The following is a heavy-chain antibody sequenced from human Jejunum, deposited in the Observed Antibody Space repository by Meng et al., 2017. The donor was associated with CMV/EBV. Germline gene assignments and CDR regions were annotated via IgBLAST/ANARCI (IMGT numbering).Heavy chain of an antibody. Sequence: QVQRVQSGAEVRKPGAPGKVSCKTSGYFFMGYYMPCLRQAPGQGLEWLGRINSNSGDATYAQIFRGRVTMTRDTSTSTAYMDLSSLKYDDTAVYYCARGSSGHFSEVNVWGQGSLVTVSS. V-gene: IGHV1-2*06. CDR3: ARGSSGHFSEVNV. D-gene: IGHD3-22*01. J-gene: IGHJ4*02. CDR1: GYFFMGYY. CDR2: INSNSGDA.